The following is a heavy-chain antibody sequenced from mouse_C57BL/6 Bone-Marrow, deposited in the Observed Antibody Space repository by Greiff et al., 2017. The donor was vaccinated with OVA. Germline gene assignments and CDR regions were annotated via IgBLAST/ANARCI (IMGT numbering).Heavy chain of an antibody. CDR3: ARPSPYGNSFAY. CDR2: ISDGGSYT. V-gene: IGHV5-4*03. J-gene: IGHJ3*01. D-gene: IGHD2-1*01. CDR1: GFTFSSYA. Sequence: EVKLVESGGGLVKPGGSLKLSCAASGFTFSSYAMSWVRQTPEKRLEWVATISDGGSYTYYPDNVKGRFTISRDNAKNTLYLQMSRLKSEDTAMYYCARPSPYGNSFAYWGQGTLVTVSA.